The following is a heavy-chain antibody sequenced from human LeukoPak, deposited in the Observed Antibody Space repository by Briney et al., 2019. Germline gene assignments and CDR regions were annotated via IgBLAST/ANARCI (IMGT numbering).Heavy chain of an antibody. CDR2: IENNDGTT. CDR3: ANLYYDFPF. J-gene: IGHJ4*02. D-gene: IGHD3/OR15-3a*01. CDR1: GLTFSNYA. V-gene: IGHV3-23*01. Sequence: GGSLRLSCAASGLTFSNYAMSWVRQAPGKGLEWVSSIENNDGTTYYADSMKGRFTISRDNSKHMVYLQMNSLRAEDTAMYYCANLYYDFPFWGQGTLVTDSS.